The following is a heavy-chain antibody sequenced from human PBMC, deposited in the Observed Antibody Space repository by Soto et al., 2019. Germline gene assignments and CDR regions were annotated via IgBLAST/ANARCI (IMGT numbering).Heavy chain of an antibody. CDR1: GYTFTSYG. D-gene: IGHD4-17*01. CDR2: ISAYNGNT. J-gene: IGHJ4*02. V-gene: IGHV1-18*01. CDR3: ARDLPSPFPGTVTPLGY. Sequence: QVQLVQSGAEVKKPGASVKVSCKASGYTFTSYGISWVRQAPGQGLEWMGWISAYNGNTNYAQKLQGRVTMTTDTSTSTADMELRSLRSDDTAVYYCARDLPSPFPGTVTPLGYWGQGTLVTVSS.